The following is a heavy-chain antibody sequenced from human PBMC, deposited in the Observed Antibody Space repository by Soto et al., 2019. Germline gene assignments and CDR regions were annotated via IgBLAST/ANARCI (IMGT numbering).Heavy chain of an antibody. CDR3: ARPHGGSSGWDNWFDP. J-gene: IGHJ5*02. CDR1: GGSISSYY. Sequence: ADTLSLTCTVSGGSISSYYWSWIRQPPGKGLEWIGYIHYSGSTNYNPSLKSRVTISVDTSKNQFSLKLNSVTAADTAVYYCARPHGGSSGWDNWFDPWGQGTLVTVSS. CDR2: IHYSGST. V-gene: IGHV4-59*01. D-gene: IGHD6-25*01.